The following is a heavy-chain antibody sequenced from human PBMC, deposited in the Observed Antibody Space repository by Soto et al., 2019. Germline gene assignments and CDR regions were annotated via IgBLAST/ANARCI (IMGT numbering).Heavy chain of an antibody. Sequence: ASETLSLTCTVSGGSISSYYWSWIRQPPGKGLEWIGYIYYSGSTNYNPSLKSRVTISVDTSKNQFSLKLSSVTAADTAVYYCARGGIGIFDYWGQGTLVTVSS. D-gene: IGHD3-16*01. CDR2: IYYSGST. CDR1: GGSISSYY. V-gene: IGHV4-59*08. CDR3: ARGGIGIFDY. J-gene: IGHJ4*02.